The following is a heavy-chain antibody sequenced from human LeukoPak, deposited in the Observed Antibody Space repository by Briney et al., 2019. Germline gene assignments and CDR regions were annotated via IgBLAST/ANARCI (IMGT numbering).Heavy chain of an antibody. CDR1: GFTFSSYA. Sequence: HPVGSLRLSCAASGFTFSSYAMSWVRQAPAKGLDWVSVIGGGGGSTYYADSVKGRFTTSRDNSKNTLYLQLNSLRAEDTAVYYCAKRAYSSSTRTFDYWGQGTLVTVSS. V-gene: IGHV3-23*01. J-gene: IGHJ4*02. CDR3: AKRAYSSSTRTFDY. D-gene: IGHD6-6*01. CDR2: IGGGGGST.